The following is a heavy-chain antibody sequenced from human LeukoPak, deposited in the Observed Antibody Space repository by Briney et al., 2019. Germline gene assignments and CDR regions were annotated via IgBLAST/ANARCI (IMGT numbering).Heavy chain of an antibody. CDR3: ARDLYYYGSGSLDY. Sequence: GGSLRLSCAASGFTFRSYGMHWVRQAPGKGLEWVAVIWSDGSNKYYADSVKGRFTISRDNAKNTLYLQMNSLRAEDTAVYYCARDLYYYGSGSLDYWGQGTLVTVSS. V-gene: IGHV3-33*01. CDR1: GFTFRSYG. D-gene: IGHD3-10*01. J-gene: IGHJ4*02. CDR2: IWSDGSNK.